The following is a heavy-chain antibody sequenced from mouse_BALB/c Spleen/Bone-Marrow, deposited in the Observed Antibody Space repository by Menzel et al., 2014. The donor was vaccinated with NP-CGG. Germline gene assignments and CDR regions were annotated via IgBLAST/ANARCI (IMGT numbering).Heavy chain of an antibody. Sequence: EVQLQQSGPELVKPGASVKLSCKASGYSFTGYYIHWVKQSHVKSLEWIGRVDPYNGATSYNQNFKDKASLTVDKSSSSAYMDLHGLTSEDSAVYYCARESLFTTGLYYAMDYWGQGTSVTVSS. V-gene: IGHV1-34*02. CDR3: ARESLFTTGLYYAMDY. D-gene: IGHD2-12*01. CDR1: GYSFTGYY. CDR2: VDPYNGAT. J-gene: IGHJ4*01.